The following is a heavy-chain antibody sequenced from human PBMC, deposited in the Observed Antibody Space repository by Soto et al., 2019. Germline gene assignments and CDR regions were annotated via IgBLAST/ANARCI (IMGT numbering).Heavy chain of an antibody. J-gene: IGHJ5*02. CDR3: ARGRPGGGIKRSWFDP. Sequence: QVQLVQSGAEVKKPGASVKVSCKASGYTFTSNDIYWLRQASGQGPEWMGWMNPKTGDSNSAEKFQGRRSMTRNTSTNTAYMELSSLTSEDTAVYYCARGRPGGGIKRSWFDPWGQGTLVTVST. CDR2: MNPKTGDS. CDR1: GYTFTSND. V-gene: IGHV1-8*01. D-gene: IGHD1-1*01.